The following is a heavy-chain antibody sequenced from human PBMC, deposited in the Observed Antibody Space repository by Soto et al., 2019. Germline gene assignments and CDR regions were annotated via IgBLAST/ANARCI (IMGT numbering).Heavy chain of an antibody. CDR2: IIPIFGTA. CDR1: GGTFSSYA. J-gene: IGHJ5*02. D-gene: IGHD6-13*01. CDR3: ARDSIAAGGRGNWFDP. Sequence: GASVKVSCKASGGTFSSYAISWVRQAPGQGLEWMGGIIPIFGTANYAQKFQGRVTITADESTSTAYMELSSLRSEDTAVYYCARDSIAAGGRGNWFDPWGQGTLVTVSS. V-gene: IGHV1-69*13.